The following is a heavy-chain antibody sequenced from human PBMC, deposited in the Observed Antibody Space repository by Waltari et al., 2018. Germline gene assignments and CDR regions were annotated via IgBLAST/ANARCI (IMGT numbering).Heavy chain of an antibody. J-gene: IGHJ4*02. Sequence: QVQLVESGGGVVQPGRSVSLSCAASVFTFSDSGIHWVRQAPGKGLEWITVISFDGNNRHYADSVKGRFNISRDNSKNRVYLQMNSLRPDDTAVYYCAKISGGRNVFDYWGPGTLVTVSS. CDR1: VFTFSDSG. V-gene: IGHV3-30*18. D-gene: IGHD5-12*01. CDR2: ISFDGNNR. CDR3: AKISGGRNVFDY.